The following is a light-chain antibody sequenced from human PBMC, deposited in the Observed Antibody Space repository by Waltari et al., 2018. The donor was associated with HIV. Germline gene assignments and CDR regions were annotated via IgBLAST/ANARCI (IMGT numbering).Light chain of an antibody. V-gene: IGLV2-8*01. CDR1: TSDVGAYNY. CDR2: EVF. Sequence: QSALTQPPSAYGSPGLSVTLSCTGKTSDVGAYNYFSCYQQHPGKAPKLMIYEVFKRPSGVPYRFSGSKSGNTASLTVSGLQAEEEAEYYCTSYAGRNTLVFGGGTKLTVL. CDR3: TSYAGRNTLV. J-gene: IGLJ2*01.